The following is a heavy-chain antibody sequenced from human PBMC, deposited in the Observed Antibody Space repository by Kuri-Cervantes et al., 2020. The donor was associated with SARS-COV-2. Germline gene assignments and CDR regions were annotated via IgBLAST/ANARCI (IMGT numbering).Heavy chain of an antibody. CDR1: GYTFSDYY. D-gene: IGHD3-10*01. V-gene: IGHV1-2*04. CDR2: INPNSGGT. J-gene: IGHJ4*02. CDR3: ARGEAARGLMVVFKWRGAGPLHF. Sequence: GESLKISCKASGYTFSDYYMYWVRQAPGQGLEWMGWINPNSGGTNYAQKFQGWVTMTRDTSLTTAYMELTRLTSDDSAVYFCARGEAARGLMVVFKWRGAGPLHFWGQGTLVTVSS.